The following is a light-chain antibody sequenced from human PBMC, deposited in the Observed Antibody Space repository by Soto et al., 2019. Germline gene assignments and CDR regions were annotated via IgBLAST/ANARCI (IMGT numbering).Light chain of an antibody. CDR1: SSDVGGYNY. CDR3: SSYAGSNTWV. V-gene: IGLV2-8*01. CDR2: EVS. J-gene: IGLJ3*02. Sequence: QSALTQPPSASGSPGQSVTISFTGTSSDVGGYNYVSWYQQPPGKAPKLMIYEVSKRPSGVPDRFSGSKSGNTASLTVSGLQAEDEAEYYCSSYAGSNTWVFVGGTKLTVL.